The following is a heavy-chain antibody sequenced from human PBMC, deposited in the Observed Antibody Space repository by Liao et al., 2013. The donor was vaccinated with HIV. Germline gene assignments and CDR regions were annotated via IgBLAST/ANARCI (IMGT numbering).Heavy chain of an antibody. J-gene: IGHJ4*02. D-gene: IGHD3-10*01. Sequence: QVQLQESGPGLVKPSQTLSLTCTVSGGSISSGSYYWSWIRQPAGKGLEWIGRIHSSGTTNYKPSLKSRVAISRDTPKNQFSLKLKSVTAADTARYYCARGDTMVRGVSFDHWGQGTLVTVSS. CDR2: IHSSGTT. CDR3: ARGDTMVRGVSFDH. CDR1: GGSISSGSYY. V-gene: IGHV4-61*02.